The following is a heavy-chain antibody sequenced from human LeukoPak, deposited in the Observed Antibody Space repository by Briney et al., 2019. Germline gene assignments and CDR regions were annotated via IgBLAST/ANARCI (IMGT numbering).Heavy chain of an antibody. CDR3: ARERIGAAGHYYFDY. V-gene: IGHV4-34*01. D-gene: IGHD6-13*01. Sequence: PSETLSLTCAVYGGSFSGYYWSWIRQPPGKGLEWIGEINHSGSTNYNPSLKSRVTISVDTSKNQFSLKLSSVTAADTAVYYCARERIGAAGHYYFDYWGQGTLVTVSS. CDR2: INHSGST. J-gene: IGHJ4*02. CDR1: GGSFSGYY.